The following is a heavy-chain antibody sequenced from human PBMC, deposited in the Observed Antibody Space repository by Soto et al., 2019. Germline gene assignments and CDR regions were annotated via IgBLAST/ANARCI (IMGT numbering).Heavy chain of an antibody. CDR2: INLHSGGT. Sequence: QVQLVQSGAEVKKPGASVKVSCMASGYTFTDYYIHWVRQAPGQGPEWMGWINLHSGGTTYAQTSQGRVTLTRDTSIRTAYMDLTRLRSDDTAIYYCVRQQYRGISTGGFDYWGQGTLVTVSS. D-gene: IGHD2-15*01. CDR1: GYTFTDYY. J-gene: IGHJ4*02. CDR3: VRQQYRGISTGGFDY. V-gene: IGHV1-2*02.